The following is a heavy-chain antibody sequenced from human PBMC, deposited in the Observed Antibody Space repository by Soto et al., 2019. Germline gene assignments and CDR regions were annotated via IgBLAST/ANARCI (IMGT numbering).Heavy chain of an antibody. CDR3: ARGGPTAYYFDY. J-gene: IGHJ4*02. D-gene: IGHD2-21*01. CDR1: GGSISSGGYY. CDR2: IYYSGST. V-gene: IGHV4-31*03. Sequence: ASETLSLTCSLSGGSISSGGYYWTWIRQHPEKGPEWIGYIYYSGSTYYKPSLKSRLTISVDTSKNQFSLMLSSLTAADTAVYYCARGGPTAYYFDYWGLGTLVTVS.